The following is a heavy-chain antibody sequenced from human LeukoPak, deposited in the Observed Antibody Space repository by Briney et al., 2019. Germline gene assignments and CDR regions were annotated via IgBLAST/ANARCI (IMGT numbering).Heavy chain of an antibody. V-gene: IGHV3-23*01. CDR2: ISGSGGST. CDR1: GFTFSSYA. J-gene: IGHJ5*02. CDR3: AKDGEGDIVVVPAANNWFDP. Sequence: GGSLRLSCAASGFTFSSYAMSWVRQAPGKGLEWVSAISGSGGSTYYADSVKGRFTISRDNSKNTLYLQMNSLRAEDTAVYYCAKDGEGDIVVVPAANNWFDPWGRGTLVTVSS. D-gene: IGHD2-2*01.